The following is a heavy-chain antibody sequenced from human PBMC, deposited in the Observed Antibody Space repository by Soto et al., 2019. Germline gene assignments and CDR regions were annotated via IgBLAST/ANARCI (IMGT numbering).Heavy chain of an antibody. V-gene: IGHV4-31*03. D-gene: IGHD6-13*01. CDR1: GGSISSGGYY. J-gene: IGHJ4*02. CDR3: ARGAFSSTWYRESHFDS. CDR2: IFYSGST. Sequence: SETLSLTCTVSGGSISSGGYYWSWSRHHPGKGLKLLGYIFYSGSTFYSPSFKRRVTISVDTARNQFSLHLRSVTAADTAVYSCARGAFSSTWYRESHFDSWGQGTLVTVSS.